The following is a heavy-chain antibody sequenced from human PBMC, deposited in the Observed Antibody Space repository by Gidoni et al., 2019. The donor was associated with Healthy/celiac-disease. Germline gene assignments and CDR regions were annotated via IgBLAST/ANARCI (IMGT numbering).Heavy chain of an antibody. V-gene: IGHV4-34*01. J-gene: IGHJ6*02. CDR3: ARGGRGSVSYPPYYYYYGMDV. Sequence: QVQLQQWGAGLLKPSETLSPTCAVYGGSFSGYYWSWIRQPPGKGLEWIGEINHSGSTNYNPSLKIRVTISVDTSKNQFSLKLSSVTAADTAVYYCARGGRGSVSYPPYYYYYGMDVWGQGTTVTVSS. CDR2: INHSGST. CDR1: GGSFSGYY. D-gene: IGHD3-10*01.